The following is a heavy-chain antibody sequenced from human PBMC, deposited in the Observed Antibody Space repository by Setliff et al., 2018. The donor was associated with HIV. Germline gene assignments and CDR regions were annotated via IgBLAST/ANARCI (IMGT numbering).Heavy chain of an antibody. CDR3: AREGKTALVTKYFDY. J-gene: IGHJ4*02. CDR2: IDYSGGA. CDR1: GVSITSATYY. D-gene: IGHD5-18*01. V-gene: IGHV4-31*11. Sequence: SETLSLTCAVSGVSITSATYYWSWIRHSPGKGLEWIGYIDYSGGAFYNPSLKSRLTISRDTSKNQFSLRMKSVTAADTAVYYCAREGKTALVTKYFDYWGQGTLVTAPQ.